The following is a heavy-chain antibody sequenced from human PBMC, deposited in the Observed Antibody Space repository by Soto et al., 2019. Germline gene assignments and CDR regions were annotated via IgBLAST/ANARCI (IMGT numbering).Heavy chain of an antibody. D-gene: IGHD2-15*01. CDR2: IHSSGGT. Sequence: SETLSLTCTVSGASIKSSNYLWGWIRQPPGKGLEFVGSIHSSGGTYYNPSLKSRVTVSVDLSNSHFSLSLKSLTATDTAVYYCGRLAEAATGHTDFDFWGQGTLVTVS. CDR3: GRLAEAATGHTDFDF. CDR1: GASIKSSNYL. J-gene: IGHJ4*02. V-gene: IGHV4-39*02.